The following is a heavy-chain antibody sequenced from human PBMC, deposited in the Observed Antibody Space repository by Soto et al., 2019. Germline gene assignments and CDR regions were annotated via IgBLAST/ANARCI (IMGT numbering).Heavy chain of an antibody. V-gene: IGHV3-23*01. CDR1: GFTFSSYA. CDR2: ISGSGGST. Sequence: EVQLLESGGGLVQPGGSLRLSCAASGFTFSSYAMSWVRQAPGKGLEWVSAISGSGGSTYYADSVKGRFTISRDNSNNTLYLQMHSLRAEDTAVYYCAKVQDDYVWGSYCWSPNWFDPWGQGTLVTVSS. CDR3: AKVQDDYVWGSYCWSPNWFDP. D-gene: IGHD3-16*02. J-gene: IGHJ5*02.